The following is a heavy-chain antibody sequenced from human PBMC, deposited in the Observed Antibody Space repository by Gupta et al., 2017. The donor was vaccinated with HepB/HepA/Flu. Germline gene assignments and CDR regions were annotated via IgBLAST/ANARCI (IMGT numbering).Heavy chain of an antibody. CDR2: INDDGSTI. CDR3: AKAGSWRFDY. J-gene: IGHJ4*02. D-gene: IGHD6-19*01. Sequence: EVPLVESGGGSVQPGGSLRLSCAGSGFTFSPSRVHWVRQGAGKGLEWLSRINDDGSTIDYADSVKGRFTIYRDNAKNTLYLQMNSLRAEDTAVYYCAKAGSWRFDYWGQGTLVTVSS. V-gene: IGHV3-74*01. CDR1: GFTFSPSR.